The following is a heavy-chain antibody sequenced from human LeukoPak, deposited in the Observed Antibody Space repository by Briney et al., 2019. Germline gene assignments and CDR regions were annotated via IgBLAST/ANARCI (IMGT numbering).Heavy chain of an antibody. CDR2: INWNGGST. Sequence: GGSLRLSCAASGFTFDDYGMSWVRQAPGKGLEWVSGINWNGGSTGYADSVKGRFTISRHNSKNTVYLQMSSLRVEDTAVYYCAKDRSIGTYYTFDQWGQGTLVTVSS. CDR3: AKDRSIGTYYTFDQ. D-gene: IGHD1-26*01. J-gene: IGHJ4*02. V-gene: IGHV3-20*04. CDR1: GFTFDDYG.